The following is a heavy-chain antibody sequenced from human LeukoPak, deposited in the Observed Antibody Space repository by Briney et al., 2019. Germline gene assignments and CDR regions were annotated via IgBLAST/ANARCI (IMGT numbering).Heavy chain of an antibody. CDR1: GGSISSSSYY. V-gene: IGHV4-39*02. D-gene: IGHD1-26*01. Sequence: SETLSLTCTVSGGSISSSSYYWGWIRQPPGKGLEWIGSIYYSGSTYYNPSLKSRVTISVDTSKNQFSLKLSSVTAADTAVYYCAREGGSHGPYYFDYWGQGTLVTVSS. CDR3: AREGGSHGPYYFDY. CDR2: IYYSGST. J-gene: IGHJ4*02.